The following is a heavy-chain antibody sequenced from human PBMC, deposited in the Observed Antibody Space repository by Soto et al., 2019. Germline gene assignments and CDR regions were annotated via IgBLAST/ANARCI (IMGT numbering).Heavy chain of an antibody. V-gene: IGHV3-30*18. CDR3: AKGGRQWLATSAFNY. Sequence: VQLVESGGGVVQPGRSLRLSCAASGFTFSDYAMHWVRQAPGKGLEWVAVVSHDGRNTHYADSVKGRFTISRDSSKNPVSLEVTSLRAEDTAVYYCAKGGRQWLATSAFNYWGQGALVTVSS. CDR2: VSHDGRNT. D-gene: IGHD6-19*01. CDR1: GFTFSDYA. J-gene: IGHJ4*02.